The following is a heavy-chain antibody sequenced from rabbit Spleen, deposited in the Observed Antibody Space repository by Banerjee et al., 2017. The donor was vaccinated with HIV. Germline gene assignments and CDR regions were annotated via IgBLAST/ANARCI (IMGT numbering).Heavy chain of an antibody. V-gene: IGHV1S47*01. CDR1: GFDFSKYG. Sequence: QEQLVESGGGLIQPGGSLKLSCKASGFDFSKYGMSWVRQAPGKGLEWIGYIDLVFGTTYYATWANGRFTISSHNAQNTLYLQLNSLTAADTATYFFVRGASSSGYYSLWGQGTLVTVS. CDR2: IDLVFGTT. J-gene: IGHJ3*01. CDR3: VRGASSSGYYSL. D-gene: IGHD1-1*01.